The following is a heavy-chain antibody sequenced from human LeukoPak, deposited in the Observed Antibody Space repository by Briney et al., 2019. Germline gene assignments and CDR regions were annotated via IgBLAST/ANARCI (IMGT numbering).Heavy chain of an antibody. D-gene: IGHD3-10*01. Sequence: GGSLRLSCAASGFTFSNAWMNWVRLAPGKGLEWVGRIKSITDGGTTDYAAPVKGRFTISRDDSKNTLYLQMNSLKTEDTAVYYCASGGWFGGQGTLVTVSS. CDR2: IKSITDGGTT. J-gene: IGHJ4*02. V-gene: IGHV3-15*01. CDR1: GFTFSNAW. CDR3: ASGGWF.